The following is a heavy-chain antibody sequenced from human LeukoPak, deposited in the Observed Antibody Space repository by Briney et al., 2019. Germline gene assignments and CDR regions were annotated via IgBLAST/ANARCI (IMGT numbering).Heavy chain of an antibody. J-gene: IGHJ4*02. D-gene: IGHD6-13*01. Sequence: GASVKVSCKASGYTFTNYAFSWVRQAPGQGLEWMGWISSYNGNTNYAQKLQGRVTMTTDTSTSTAYMELRSLRSDDTAVYYCARGVYAGTVDYFDSWGQGTLVTVSS. CDR1: GYTFTNYA. CDR3: ARGVYAGTVDYFDS. V-gene: IGHV1-18*01. CDR2: ISSYNGNT.